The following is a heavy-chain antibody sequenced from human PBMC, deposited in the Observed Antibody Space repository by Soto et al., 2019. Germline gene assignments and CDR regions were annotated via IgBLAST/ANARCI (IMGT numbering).Heavy chain of an antibody. CDR3: AAYTSGWSFDY. CDR1: GGSISXYY. D-gene: IGHD6-19*01. V-gene: IGHV4-59*01. J-gene: IGHJ4*02. CDR2: IYYNGGT. Sequence: QXQLXESGPGLVKPSETLSLTCTVSGGSISXYYWSWIRQSPGKGLEWIGYIYYNGGTNYNPSLKSRVTISVDTSKKQFSLKLSSVTAADTAVYYCAAYTSGWSFDYWGQGTLVTVSS.